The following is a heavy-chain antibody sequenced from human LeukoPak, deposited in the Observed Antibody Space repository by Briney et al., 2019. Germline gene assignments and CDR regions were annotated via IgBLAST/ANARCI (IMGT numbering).Heavy chain of an antibody. D-gene: IGHD3-22*01. J-gene: IGHJ1*01. V-gene: IGHV1-2*02. CDR1: GYTFTGYY. Sequence: ASVKVSCKASGYTFTGYYMHWVRQAPGQGLAWMGWINPNSGGTNYAQKFQGRVTMTRDTSISTAYMELSRLRSDDTAVYYCAREDLYYYDSSGSEYFQHWGQGTLVTVSS. CDR2: INPNSGGT. CDR3: AREDLYYYDSSGSEYFQH.